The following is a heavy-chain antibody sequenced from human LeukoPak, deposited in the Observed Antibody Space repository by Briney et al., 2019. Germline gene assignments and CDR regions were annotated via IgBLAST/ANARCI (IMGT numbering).Heavy chain of an antibody. CDR2: INHSGSI. Sequence: SETLSLTCAVYGGSFSGYYWSWIRQPPGKGLEWIGEINHSGSINYNPSLKSRVTISVDTSKNQFSLKLSSVTAADTAVYYCARLPTGYYGSGTHYYYYGMDVWGQGTTVTVSS. CDR3: ARLPTGYYGSGTHYYYYGMDV. D-gene: IGHD3-10*01. CDR1: GGSFSGYY. V-gene: IGHV4-34*01. J-gene: IGHJ6*02.